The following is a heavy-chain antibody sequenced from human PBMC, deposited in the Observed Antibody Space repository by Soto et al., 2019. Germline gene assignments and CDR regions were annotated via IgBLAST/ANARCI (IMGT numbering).Heavy chain of an antibody. D-gene: IGHD3-3*01. CDR1: GFTFSSYG. V-gene: IGHV3-30*18. Sequence: QVQLVESGGGVVQPGRTLRLSCAASGFTFSSYGMHWVRQAPGKGLEWLAVISYDGSNKYYADSVKGRFTISRDNSKNTLYLQMNSMRAEDTAVYYCAKTWSGPGDDFDYWGQGTLVTVSS. J-gene: IGHJ4*02. CDR2: ISYDGSNK. CDR3: AKTWSGPGDDFDY.